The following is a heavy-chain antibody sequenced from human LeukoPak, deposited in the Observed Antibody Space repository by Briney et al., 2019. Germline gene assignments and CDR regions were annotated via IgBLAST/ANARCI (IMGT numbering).Heavy chain of an antibody. CDR2: ISGSGGST. D-gene: IGHD6-19*01. CDR3: AKDPYSSGWYFWFDP. V-gene: IGHV3-23*01. CDR1: GFTFSSYA. J-gene: IGHJ5*02. Sequence: GGSLRLSCAASGFTFSSYAMSWVRQAPGKGLEWVSAISGSGGSTYYADSVKGRFTISRDNSKNTLYPQMNSLRAEDTAVYYCAKDPYSSGWYFWFDPWGQGTLVTVSS.